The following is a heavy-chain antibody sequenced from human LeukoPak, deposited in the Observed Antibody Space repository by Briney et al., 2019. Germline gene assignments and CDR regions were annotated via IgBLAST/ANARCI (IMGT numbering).Heavy chain of an antibody. CDR3: AREFRGYLF. D-gene: IGHD3-22*01. J-gene: IGHJ4*02. V-gene: IGHV1-8*01. CDR1: GYTFTSYD. Sequence: ASVKVSCKASGYTFTSYDINWVRQATGQGLEWMGWMNPNSGNTGYAQKFQGRVTMTRDTSISTAYMELSRLRSDDTAVYYCAREFRGYLFWGQGTLVTVSS. CDR2: MNPNSGNT.